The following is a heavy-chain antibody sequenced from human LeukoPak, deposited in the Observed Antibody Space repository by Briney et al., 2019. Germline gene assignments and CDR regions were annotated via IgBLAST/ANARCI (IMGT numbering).Heavy chain of an antibody. CDR2: IYPGDSDT. Sequence: ASVKVSCKASGYTFTSNAMHWVRQAPGQGLEWMGIIYPGDSDTRYSPSFQGQVTISADKSISTAYLQWSSLKASDTAMYYCATAREVGATLFDYWGQGTLVTVSS. D-gene: IGHD1-26*01. CDR3: ATAREVGATLFDY. V-gene: IGHV5-51*01. J-gene: IGHJ4*02. CDR1: GYTFTSNA.